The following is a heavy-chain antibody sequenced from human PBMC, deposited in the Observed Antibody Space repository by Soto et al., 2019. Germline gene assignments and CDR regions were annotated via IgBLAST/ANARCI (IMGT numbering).Heavy chain of an antibody. V-gene: IGHV4-30-4*02. D-gene: IGHD3-22*01. CDR2: IYHNGNA. CDR3: AREEGLYYYDDTGYYFDY. CDR1: GGSISIGDYY. Sequence: PSSTVPLNCVVFGGSISIGDYYWSWIRTPPGKGLEWIGYIYHNGNAYYNPSLRSRVSLSVDTSKNQFSLVVTSVTAADTAVYYCAREEGLYYYDDTGYYFDYWGQGTLVTVSS. J-gene: IGHJ4*02.